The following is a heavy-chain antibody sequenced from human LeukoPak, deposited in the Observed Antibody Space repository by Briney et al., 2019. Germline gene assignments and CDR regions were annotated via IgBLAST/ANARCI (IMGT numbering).Heavy chain of an antibody. CDR2: MYYSGST. Sequence: SETLSLTCTVSGGSISSYYWSWIRQPPGKGLEWIGYMYYSGSTNYNPSLKSRVTISVDTSKNQFSLKLSSVTAADTAVYYCARSLYYYGSDSFDIWGQGTMVTVSS. V-gene: IGHV4-59*01. J-gene: IGHJ3*02. CDR3: ARSLYYYGSDSFDI. D-gene: IGHD3-10*01. CDR1: GGSISSYY.